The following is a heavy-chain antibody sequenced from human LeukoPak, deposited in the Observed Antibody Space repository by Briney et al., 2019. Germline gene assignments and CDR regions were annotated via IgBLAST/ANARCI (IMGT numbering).Heavy chain of an antibody. D-gene: IGHD4-23*01. CDR1: GYTLTDYH. J-gene: IGHJ4*02. V-gene: IGHV1-69-2*01. Sequence: ASAKISCKVSGYTLTDYHMHWVQQAPRKGPEWMGLVEPEEGETIYAEKFQGRVTITADTSTDTAYMELSGLRSEDTVVYYCATIKWVVTIPPFDYWGQGTLVTVS. CDR3: ATIKWVVTIPPFDY. CDR2: VEPEEGET.